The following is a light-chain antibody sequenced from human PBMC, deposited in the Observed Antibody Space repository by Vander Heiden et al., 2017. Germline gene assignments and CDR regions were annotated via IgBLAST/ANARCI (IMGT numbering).Light chain of an antibody. J-gene: IGLJ2*01. CDR3: AAWDDSLTGLV. Sequence: QSVLTPPPSTSGTPGQRVTISCSGSSSNIGSNAVNWDQQLPGAAPRRLIYNNDQRPSGVPDRFSGSKSGTSASLSVSGLRSEDEADYYCAAWDDSLTGLVFGGGTKLTVL. V-gene: IGLV1-44*01. CDR2: NND. CDR1: SSNIGSNA.